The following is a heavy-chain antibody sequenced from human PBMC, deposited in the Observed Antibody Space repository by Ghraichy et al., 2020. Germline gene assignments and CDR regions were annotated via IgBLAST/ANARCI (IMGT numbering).Heavy chain of an antibody. CDR1: GGSISRYY. J-gene: IGHJ4*02. CDR3: ARHNNGGGDY. D-gene: IGHD4-23*01. V-gene: IGHV4-59*08. CDR2: ISNTGST. Sequence: SETLSLTCTVSGGSISRYYWSWIRQPPGKGLEWIGYISNTGSTYYNPSLKSRVTISVDTSKNQFSLKLSSVTAADTAVYYCARHNNGGGDYWGQGTLVTVSS.